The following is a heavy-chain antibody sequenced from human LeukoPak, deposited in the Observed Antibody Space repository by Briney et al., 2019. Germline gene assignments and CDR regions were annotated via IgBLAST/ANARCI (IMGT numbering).Heavy chain of an antibody. CDR3: ARARGRFRASEYYYYMDV. CDR2: IIPKSGVA. CDR1: GATFSNYA. V-gene: IGHV1-69*04. J-gene: IGHJ6*03. Sequence: SVKVSCKASGATFSNYAFTWVRQAPGQGLELMGMIIPKSGVADNAQKFQDRVTITADKSTTTAYMELRSLRSEDTAVYYCARARGRFRASEYYYYMDVWGEGTPVTVS. D-gene: IGHD3-10*01.